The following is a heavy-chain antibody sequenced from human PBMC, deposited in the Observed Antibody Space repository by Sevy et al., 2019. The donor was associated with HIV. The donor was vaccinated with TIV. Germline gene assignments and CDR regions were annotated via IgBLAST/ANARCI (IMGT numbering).Heavy chain of an antibody. V-gene: IGHV3-48*01. Sequence: GGPRRLSCPASGFPFSGYSMNWVRQAPGKGREGVSYISGDSSTINYVDSVKGRFTISRDNAKNSLYLQMNSLRAEDTAVYYCARSPPYSSGWYGIDYWGQGTLVTVSS. CDR3: ARSPPYSSGWYGIDY. J-gene: IGHJ4*02. CDR1: GFPFSGYS. CDR2: ISGDSSTI. D-gene: IGHD6-19*01.